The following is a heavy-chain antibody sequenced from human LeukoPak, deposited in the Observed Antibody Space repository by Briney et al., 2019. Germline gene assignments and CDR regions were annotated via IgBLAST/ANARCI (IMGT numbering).Heavy chain of an antibody. D-gene: IGHD3-9*01. CDR2: ISGSGGST. J-gene: IGHJ4*02. CDR1: GFTFSSYA. V-gene: IGHV3-23*01. Sequence: GGSLRLSCAASGFTFSSYAMSWVRQAPGKGLEWVSAISGSGGSTYYADSVKGRFTISRDNSKNTLYLQMNSLRAEDTAVYYCAKELRYFDWLFGYFDYWGRGTLVTVSP. CDR3: AKELRYFDWLFGYFDY.